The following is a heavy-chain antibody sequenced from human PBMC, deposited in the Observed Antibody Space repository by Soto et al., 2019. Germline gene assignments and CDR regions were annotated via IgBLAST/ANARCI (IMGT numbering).Heavy chain of an antibody. CDR1: GYSISSGYY. D-gene: IGHD3-22*01. V-gene: IGHV4-38-2*01. CDR2: IYHSGST. J-gene: IGHJ6*02. Sequence: ETLSLTCAVSGYSISSGYYWGWIRQPPGKGLEWIGSIYHSGSTYNNPSLKSRVTISVDTSKNQFSLKLSSVTAADTAVYYCASRYDSSGYYWVRYYYYGMDVWGQGTTVTVSS. CDR3: ASRYDSSGYYWVRYYYYGMDV.